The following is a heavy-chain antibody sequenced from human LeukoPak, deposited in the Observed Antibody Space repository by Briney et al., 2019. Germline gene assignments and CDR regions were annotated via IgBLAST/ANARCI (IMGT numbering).Heavy chain of an antibody. V-gene: IGHV4-38-2*02. J-gene: IGHJ1*01. CDR2: IYRSGST. D-gene: IGHD3-3*01. Sequence: SETLSLTCAVSGYSISSGYYWGWIRQSPGKGLEWIGSIYRSGSTYYTPSLKSRVTISVDTSKNQFSLNLRSVTAADTAVYYCVRDGDKLFQHWGQGTLVTVSS. CDR1: GYSISSGYY. CDR3: VRDGDKLFQH.